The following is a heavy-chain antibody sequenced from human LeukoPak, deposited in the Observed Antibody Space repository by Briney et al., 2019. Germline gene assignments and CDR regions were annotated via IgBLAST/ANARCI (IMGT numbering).Heavy chain of an antibody. V-gene: IGHV3-23*01. J-gene: IGHJ4*02. CDR2: ISESGGGT. Sequence: PGGSLRLSCAASGFTFRSFAMYWVXQAPGXGLXWVSAISESGGGTYYADSVKGRFTISRDNSKNTLYLQMNSLRAEDTAVYYCAKGNTAYFFDYWGQGTLATVSS. CDR3: AKGNTAYFFDY. CDR1: GFTFRSFA. D-gene: IGHD5-18*01.